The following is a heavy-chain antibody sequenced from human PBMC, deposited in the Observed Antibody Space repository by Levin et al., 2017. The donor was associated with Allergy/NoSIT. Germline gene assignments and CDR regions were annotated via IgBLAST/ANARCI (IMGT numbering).Heavy chain of an antibody. V-gene: IGHV3-30-3*01. CDR1: GFTFSSYA. J-gene: IGHJ4*02. CDR2: ISYDGSNK. CDR3: ARDRGYCSSTSCYDGYFDY. Sequence: GSLRLSCAASGFTFSSYAMHWVRQAPGKGLEWVSVISYDGSNKYYADSVKGRFTISRDNSKNTLYLQMNSLRAEDTAVYYCARDRGYCSSTSCYDGYFDYWGQGTLVTVSS. D-gene: IGHD2-2*01.